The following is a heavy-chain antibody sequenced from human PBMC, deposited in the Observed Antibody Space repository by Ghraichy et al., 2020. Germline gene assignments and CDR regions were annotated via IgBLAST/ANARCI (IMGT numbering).Heavy chain of an antibody. Sequence: GESLNISCKGSGYSFTSYWIGWVRQMPGKGLEWMGIIYPGDSDTRYSPSFQGQVTISADKSISTAYLQWSSLKASDTAMYYCARQAEKGVGVLRFLEWLDYVFDPWGQGTLVTVSS. D-gene: IGHD3-3*01. CDR1: GYSFTSYW. J-gene: IGHJ5*02. CDR2: IYPGDSDT. V-gene: IGHV5-51*01. CDR3: ARQAEKGVGVLRFLEWLDYVFDP.